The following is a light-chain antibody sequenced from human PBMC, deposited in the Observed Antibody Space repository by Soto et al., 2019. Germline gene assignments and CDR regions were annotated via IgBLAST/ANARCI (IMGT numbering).Light chain of an antibody. V-gene: IGLV2-11*01. J-gene: IGLJ1*01. CDR1: SSDIGGYNY. CDR2: DVV. CDR3: CSYAGSYTHV. Sequence: QSVLTQPRSVSGSPGQSVTISCTGTSSDIGGYNYVSWYQQHPGKAPKLMICDVVKRPSGVPDRFSGSKSGNTASLTIYGLQAEDEADYYCCSYAGSYTHVFGAGTKVTVL.